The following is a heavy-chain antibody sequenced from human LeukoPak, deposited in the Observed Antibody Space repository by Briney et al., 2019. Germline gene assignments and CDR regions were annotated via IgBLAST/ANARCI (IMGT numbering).Heavy chain of an antibody. CDR1: GGSISSYY. CDR2: IYYSGST. V-gene: IGHV4-59*01. CDR3: ARAGITMVRGPISD. D-gene: IGHD3-10*01. Sequence: SETLSLTCTVSGGSISSYYWSWIRQPPGKGLEWIGYIYYSGSTDYNPSLKSRVTISVDTSKNQFSLKLSSVAAADTAVYYCARAGITMVRGPISDWGQGTLVTVSS. J-gene: IGHJ4*02.